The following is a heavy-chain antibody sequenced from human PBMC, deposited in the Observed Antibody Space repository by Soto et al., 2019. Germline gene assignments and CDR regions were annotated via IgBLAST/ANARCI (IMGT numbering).Heavy chain of an antibody. Sequence: ASVKVSCKASGYTFTSYGISWVRQAPGQGLEWMGWISAYNGNTNYAQKLQGRVTMTTDTSTSTAYMELRSLRSDDTAVYYCARDSPLELWFGESPYYFDYWGQGTLVTVSS. CDR3: ARDSPLELWFGESPYYFDY. D-gene: IGHD3-10*01. CDR2: ISAYNGNT. J-gene: IGHJ4*02. CDR1: GYTFTSYG. V-gene: IGHV1-18*01.